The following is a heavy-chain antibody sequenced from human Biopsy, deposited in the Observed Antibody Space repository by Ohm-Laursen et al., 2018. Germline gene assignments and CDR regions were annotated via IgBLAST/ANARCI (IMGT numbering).Heavy chain of an antibody. CDR1: GYNFISYS. V-gene: IGHV1-18*01. D-gene: IGHD3-16*02. Sequence: SVTVSCKISGYNFISYSINWVRQAPGQGLEWMGWIRPLNGDTKYGQKFQDRVTMTTDTSTSTVYMELTSLRSDDTAVYYCARGEVTFGELIVSLDSWGQGTLVTVSS. J-gene: IGHJ4*02. CDR2: IRPLNGDT. CDR3: ARGEVTFGELIVSLDS.